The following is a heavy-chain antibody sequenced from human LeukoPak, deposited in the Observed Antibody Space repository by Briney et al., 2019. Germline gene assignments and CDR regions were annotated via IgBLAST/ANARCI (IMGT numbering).Heavy chain of an antibody. CDR3: ARDLSIAARGHVDY. CDR1: GFTHSRYN. J-gene: IGHJ4*02. Sequence: GGPLRLSCAASGFTHSRYNTHWVREAPGKGLEWVSSISSRSSNIYYADSVKGRFTISRDNAKNSLYLQMNSLRAEDTAVYYCARDLSIAARGHVDYWGQGTLVTVSS. V-gene: IGHV3-21*01. CDR2: ISSRSSNI. D-gene: IGHD6-6*01.